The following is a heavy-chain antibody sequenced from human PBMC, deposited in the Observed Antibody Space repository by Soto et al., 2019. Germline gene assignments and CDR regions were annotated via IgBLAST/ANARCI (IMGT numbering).Heavy chain of an antibody. Sequence: QVQLVQSGAEVKKPGSSVKVSCKASGGTFSSYAISWVRQAPGQGLEWMGGIIPISETTNYAQKVQDRVTNSADESKSTAYMELSSLRSEDTAVYYCARSQGSSTSLDIYYYYYYGMYVWGQGTTVTVSS. CDR2: IIPISETT. CDR1: GGTFSSYA. CDR3: ARSQGSSTSLDIYYYYYYGMYV. V-gene: IGHV1-69*01. J-gene: IGHJ6*02. D-gene: IGHD2-2*01.